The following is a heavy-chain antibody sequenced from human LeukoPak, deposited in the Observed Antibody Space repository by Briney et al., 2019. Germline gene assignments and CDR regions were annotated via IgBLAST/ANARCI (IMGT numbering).Heavy chain of an antibody. V-gene: IGHV4-4*07. CDR1: GGSVSSYY. D-gene: IGHD4-11*01. CDR2: IYTSGST. Sequence: SETLSLTCTVSGGSVSSYYWSWIRQPAGKGLEWIGRIYTSGSTNYNPSLKSRVTISVDTSKNQFSLKLSSVTAADTAVYYCARDTYSNYGRWFDPWGQGTLVTVSS. J-gene: IGHJ5*02. CDR3: ARDTYSNYGRWFDP.